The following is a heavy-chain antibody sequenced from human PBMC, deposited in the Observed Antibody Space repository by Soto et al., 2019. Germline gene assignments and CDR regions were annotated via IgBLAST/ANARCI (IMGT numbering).Heavy chain of an antibody. V-gene: IGHV3-33*01. J-gene: IGHJ4*01. CDR1: GFFFRDFG. D-gene: IGHD6-19*01. CDR3: AIAMAGKWPPFDY. Sequence: PGGSLRLSCVASGFFFRDFGMHWVRQAPGKGLEWVSVIWYDGSNTYQGESVKGRFTMSRDISKNTLYLQMDSLRPEDTAVYYCAIAMAGKWPPFDYWGHGTLVTVSP. CDR2: IWYDGSNT.